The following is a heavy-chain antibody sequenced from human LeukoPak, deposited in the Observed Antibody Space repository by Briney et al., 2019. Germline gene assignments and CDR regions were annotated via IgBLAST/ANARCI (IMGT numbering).Heavy chain of an antibody. Sequence: GGSLRLSCAASGFTFSSYSMNWVRQAPGKGLEWVSYISSSSGTIYYADSVKGRFTISRDNAKNSLYLQMNTLRAEDTAVYYCASGLEYSSSSGIDYWGQGTLVTVSS. CDR1: GFTFSSYS. CDR2: ISSSSGTI. D-gene: IGHD6-6*01. J-gene: IGHJ4*02. CDR3: ASGLEYSSSSGIDY. V-gene: IGHV3-48*01.